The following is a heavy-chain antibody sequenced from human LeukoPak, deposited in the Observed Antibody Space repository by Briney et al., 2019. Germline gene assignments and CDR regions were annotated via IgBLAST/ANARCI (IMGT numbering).Heavy chain of an antibody. J-gene: IGHJ5*02. Sequence: ASVKVSCKASGYTFTSYYMHWVRQAPGQGLEWMGIINPSGGSTSYAQKFQGRVTMNRDMSTSTVYMELSSLRSEDTAVYYCARAELQYGWFDPWGQGTLVTVSS. CDR1: GYTFTSYY. CDR2: INPSGGST. D-gene: IGHD4-11*01. V-gene: IGHV1-46*01. CDR3: ARAELQYGWFDP.